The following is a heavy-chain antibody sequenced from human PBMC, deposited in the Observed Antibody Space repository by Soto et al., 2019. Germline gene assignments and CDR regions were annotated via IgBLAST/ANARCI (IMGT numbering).Heavy chain of an antibody. CDR3: GLYVTTDRYLNTWDV. V-gene: IGHV1-18*01. Sequence: QAQLVQSGGEVKRPGASVKVSCKASGYTLTIYGMTWVRQAPGQGLEWMGWMSAYSGRAEYAQKFQGRVPMATDTASRAASLELRPPRPAVSASYYFGLYVTTDRYLNTWDVWGQGTRLSCSS. D-gene: IGHD3-22*01. CDR1: GYTLTIYG. CDR2: MSAYSGRA. J-gene: IGHJ6*02.